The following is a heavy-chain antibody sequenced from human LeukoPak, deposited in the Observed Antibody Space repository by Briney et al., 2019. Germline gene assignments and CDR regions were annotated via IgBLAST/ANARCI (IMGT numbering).Heavy chain of an antibody. CDR1: GFTFTSYA. Sequence: GGSLRLSCAASGFTFTSYAMSWVRQAPGKGLECVSGIGSSGGSTYYADSVKGRFTISRDDSKNTLYLQMNSLRAEDTAVYYCAKGGLHYLDYWGQGTLVTVSS. D-gene: IGHD2-15*01. CDR3: AKGGLHYLDY. CDR2: IGSSGGST. V-gene: IGHV3-23*01. J-gene: IGHJ4*02.